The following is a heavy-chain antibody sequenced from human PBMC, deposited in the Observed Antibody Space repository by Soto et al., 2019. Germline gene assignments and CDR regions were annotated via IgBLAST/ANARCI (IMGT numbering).Heavy chain of an antibody. Sequence: GPPVKVSCKASGGTFSSYAISWVRQAPGQGLEWMGGIIPIFGTANYAQKFQGRVTITADESTSTAYMELSSLRSEDTAVYYCARESKGITIFGVRGGGVFDPWGQGTLVTVSS. CDR1: GGTFSSYA. CDR3: ARESKGITIFGVRGGGVFDP. CDR2: IIPIFGTA. J-gene: IGHJ5*02. D-gene: IGHD3-3*01. V-gene: IGHV1-69*13.